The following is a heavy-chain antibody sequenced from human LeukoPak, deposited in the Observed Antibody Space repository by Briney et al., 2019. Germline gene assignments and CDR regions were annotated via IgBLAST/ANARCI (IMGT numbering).Heavy chain of an antibody. J-gene: IGHJ4*02. CDR1: GGSISSSSYY. D-gene: IGHD6-19*01. CDR3: ARHLYGSGLHRIDY. Sequence: SETLSLTCTVSGGSISSSSYYWGWIRQPPGKGLEWIGSIYYSGSTYYNPSLKSRVTISVDTSKNQFSLKLSSVTAADTAVYYCARHLYGSGLHRIDYWGQGTLVTVSS. V-gene: IGHV4-39*01. CDR2: IYYSGST.